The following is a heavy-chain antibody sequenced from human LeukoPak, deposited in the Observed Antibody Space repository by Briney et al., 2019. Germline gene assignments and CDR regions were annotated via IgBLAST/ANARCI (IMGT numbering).Heavy chain of an antibody. V-gene: IGHV4-34*01. Sequence: PSETLSLTCAVYGGSFSGYYWSWIRQPPGKGLEWIGEINHSGSTNYNPSLKSRVTISVDTPKNQFSLKLSSVTAADTAVYYCARRNSGSYLKLDYWGQGTLVTVSS. CDR3: ARRNSGSYLKLDY. CDR2: INHSGST. D-gene: IGHD1-26*01. CDR1: GGSFSGYY. J-gene: IGHJ4*02.